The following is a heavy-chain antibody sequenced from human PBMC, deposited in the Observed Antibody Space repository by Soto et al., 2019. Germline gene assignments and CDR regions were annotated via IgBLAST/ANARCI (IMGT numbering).Heavy chain of an antibody. D-gene: IGHD2-15*01. CDR3: ARSYRRYCSGGSCYSYYCYYMDV. CDR2: IYDSGST. V-gene: IGHV4-59*01. Sequence: QVQLQESGPGLVKPSETLSLTCTVSGGSISSYYWSWIRQPPGKGLEWIGYIYDSGSTNYNPSLKSRVTISVDTSKNQFSLKLSSVTAADTAVYYCARSYRRYCSGGSCYSYYCYYMDVWGKGTTVTVSS. CDR1: GGSISSYY. J-gene: IGHJ6*03.